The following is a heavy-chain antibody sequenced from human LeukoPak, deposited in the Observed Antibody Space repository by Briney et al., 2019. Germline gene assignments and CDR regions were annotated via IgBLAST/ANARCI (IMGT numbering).Heavy chain of an antibody. Sequence: GGSLRLSCAASGFTFSTYWMHWVRHAPGKGLVWVSRFNSDGRSTYYADSVKGRFTISRDNAKNTLYLQMNSLRAEDTAVYYCARGRYYLDSWGQGTLVTVSS. D-gene: IGHD4-17*01. J-gene: IGHJ4*02. CDR2: FNSDGRST. CDR1: GFTFSTYW. CDR3: ARGRYYLDS. V-gene: IGHV3-74*01.